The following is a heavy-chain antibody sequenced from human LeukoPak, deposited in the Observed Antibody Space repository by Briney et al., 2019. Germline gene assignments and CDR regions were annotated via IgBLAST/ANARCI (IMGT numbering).Heavy chain of an antibody. J-gene: IGHJ4*02. Sequence: GGSLRLSCAASGFTFSNYEMNWVRQAPGKGLEWISYISTSGTIEYYADSVKGRFTISRDHARNSLYLQMNSLRAEDTAVYYCARGLGNFDYWGREPWSPSPQ. CDR1: GFTFSNYE. D-gene: IGHD1-26*01. CDR2: ISTSGTIE. V-gene: IGHV3-48*03. CDR3: ARGLGNFDY.